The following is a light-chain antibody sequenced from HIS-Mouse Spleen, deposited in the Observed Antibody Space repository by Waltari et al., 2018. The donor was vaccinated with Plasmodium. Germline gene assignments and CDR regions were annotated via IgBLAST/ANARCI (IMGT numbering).Light chain of an antibody. Sequence: QSALTQPRSVSGSPGQSVTISCTGTSSDVGGYNYVSWYQQHPGKAPKLMIYDVSNRPAGVPDRFAGSKSGNTASRTISGLQAEDEADYYCCSYAGSYTFVFGTGTKVTVL. J-gene: IGLJ1*01. CDR3: CSYAGSYTFV. CDR1: SSDVGGYNY. V-gene: IGLV2-11*01. CDR2: DVS.